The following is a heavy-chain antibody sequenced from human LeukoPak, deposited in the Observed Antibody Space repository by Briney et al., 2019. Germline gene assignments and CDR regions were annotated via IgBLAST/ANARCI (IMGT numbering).Heavy chain of an antibody. CDR3: AKDQGPVPAAMYYYYYGMDV. Sequence: PGGSLRLCCAASGFIFSSYAMSWLRQAPGKGLEWVSAISGSGGSTYYADSVKGRFTISRDNSKNTLYLQMNSLRAEDTAVYYCAKDQGPVPAAMYYYYYGMDVWGQGTTVTVSS. D-gene: IGHD2-2*01. CDR1: GFIFSSYA. CDR2: ISGSGGST. J-gene: IGHJ6*02. V-gene: IGHV3-23*01.